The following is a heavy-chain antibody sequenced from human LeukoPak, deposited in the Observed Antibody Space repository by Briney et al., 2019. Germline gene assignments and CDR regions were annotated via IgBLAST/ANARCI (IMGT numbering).Heavy chain of an antibody. J-gene: IGHJ4*02. V-gene: IGHV1-18*01. Sequence: ASVKVSCKASGYTFKNYGITWVRQAPGQGLEWMGWINTYSGSTNYPQGLQGRVTMTTDKSTTTAYMEVRCLRSDDTALYYCARRSQNGYNSPIDYWGQGTLVTVSS. CDR1: GYTFKNYG. CDR3: ARRSQNGYNSPIDY. CDR2: INTYSGST. D-gene: IGHD5-24*01.